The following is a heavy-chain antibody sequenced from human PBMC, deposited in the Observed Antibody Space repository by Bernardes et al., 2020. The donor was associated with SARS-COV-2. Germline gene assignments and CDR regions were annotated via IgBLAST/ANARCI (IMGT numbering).Heavy chain of an antibody. V-gene: IGHV3-23*01. CDR3: AKDGEISSGWYYYFDY. J-gene: IGHJ4*02. CDR1: GFTFSSYA. CDR2: ISGSGGST. D-gene: IGHD6-19*01. Sequence: GGSLRLSCAASGFTFSSYAMSWVRQAPGKGLEWVSAISGSGGSTYYADSVKGRFTISRDNSKNTLYLQMNSLRAEDTAVYYCAKDGEISSGWYYYFDYWGQGTLVTVSS.